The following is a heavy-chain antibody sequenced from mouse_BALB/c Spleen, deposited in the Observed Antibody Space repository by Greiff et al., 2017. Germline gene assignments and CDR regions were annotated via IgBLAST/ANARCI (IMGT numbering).Heavy chain of an antibody. CDR1: GFNIKDTY. D-gene: IGHD3-1*01. J-gene: IGHJ4*01. Sequence: VQLQQSGAELVKPGASVKLSCTASGFNIKDTYMHWVKQRPEQGLEWIGRIDPANGNTKYDPKFQGKATITADTSSNTAYLQLSSLTSEDTAVYYCARSARATYDYYAMDYWGQGTSVTVSS. V-gene: IGHV14-3*02. CDR3: ARSARATYDYYAMDY. CDR2: IDPANGNT.